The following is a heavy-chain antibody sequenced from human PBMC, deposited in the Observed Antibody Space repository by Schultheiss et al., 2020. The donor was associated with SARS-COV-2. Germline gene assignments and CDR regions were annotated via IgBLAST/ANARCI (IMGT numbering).Heavy chain of an antibody. CDR3: ARIRLEVGQLVMNYYYGMDV. Sequence: ASVKVSCKASGYTFTGYYMHWVRQAPGQGLEWMGWINPNSGGTNYAQKFQGWVTMTRDTSISTAYMELSRLRSDDTAVYYCARIRLEVGQLVMNYYYGMDVWGQGTTVTVSS. CDR1: GYTFTGYY. J-gene: IGHJ6*02. D-gene: IGHD6-6*01. CDR2: INPNSGGT. V-gene: IGHV1-2*04.